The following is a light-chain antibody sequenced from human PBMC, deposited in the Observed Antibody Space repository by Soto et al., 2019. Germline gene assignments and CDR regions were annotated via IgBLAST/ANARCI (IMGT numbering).Light chain of an antibody. CDR2: YDS. J-gene: IGLJ2*01. CDR1: NIGSKS. V-gene: IGLV3-21*04. Sequence: SYELTQPPSVSVAPGKTARITCGGNNIGSKSVHWYRQKPGQAPVLVIYYDSDRPSGIPERFSGSNSGNTATLTISRVEAGDEADYYCQVWDSSSDVVFGGGTKVTVL. CDR3: QVWDSSSDVV.